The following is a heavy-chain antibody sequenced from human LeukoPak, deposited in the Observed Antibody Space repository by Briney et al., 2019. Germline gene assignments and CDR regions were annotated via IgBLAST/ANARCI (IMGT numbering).Heavy chain of an antibody. V-gene: IGHV3-74*01. CDR1: GFTFRSHW. J-gene: IGHJ4*02. CDR2: IKSDETYT. Sequence: GGSLRLSCAASGFTFRSHWMHWVRQAPGKGLVWVSRIKSDETYTNHADSVKGRFTISRGNAKNTLYLQMTSLRVEDTAIYYCVRDGDVYNFDHWGQGTLVTVSS. CDR3: VRDGDVYNFDH. D-gene: IGHD5-24*01.